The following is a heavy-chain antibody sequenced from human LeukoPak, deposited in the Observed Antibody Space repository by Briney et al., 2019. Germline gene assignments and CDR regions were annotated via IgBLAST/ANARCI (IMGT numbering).Heavy chain of an antibody. CDR1: GYTFTGYY. CDR3: ARALLLWFGADFYGMDV. Sequence: ASVKVSCKASGYTFTGYYMHWVRQAPGQGLEWMGWINPNSGGTNYAQKFQGRVTMTRDTSISTAYMELSRLRSDDTAVYYCARALLLWFGADFYGMDVWGQGTTVTVSS. CDR2: INPNSGGT. J-gene: IGHJ6*02. V-gene: IGHV1-2*02. D-gene: IGHD3-10*01.